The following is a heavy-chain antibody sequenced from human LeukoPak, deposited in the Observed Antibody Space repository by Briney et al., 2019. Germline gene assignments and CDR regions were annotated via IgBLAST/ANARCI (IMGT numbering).Heavy chain of an antibody. CDR3: AREWGYSYYGMDV. CDR1: GYTFTGYY. D-gene: IGHD3-16*01. CDR2: INPNSGGT. Sequence: ASVKVSCKASGYTFTGYYLHWVRQAPGQGLEWMGWINPNSGGTNYAQKFQVRVTLTRDTSISTAYMDLGSLRSDDTAVYYCAREWGYSYYGMDVWGQGTTVTASS. V-gene: IGHV1-2*02. J-gene: IGHJ6*02.